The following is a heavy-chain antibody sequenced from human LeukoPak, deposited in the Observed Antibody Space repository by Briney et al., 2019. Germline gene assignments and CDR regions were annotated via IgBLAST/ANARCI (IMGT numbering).Heavy chain of an antibody. D-gene: IGHD5-12*01. CDR2: ISSSSTYI. Sequence: GGFLRLSCAASGFTFSSYTMNWVRQAPGKGLEWVSSISSSSTYIYYADSVKGRFTISRDNSKNTLYLQMYSLRAEDTAIYYCAKDSAGVYTDYVHETNWGQGTLVTVSS. CDR3: AKDSAGVYTDYVHETN. J-gene: IGHJ4*02. CDR1: GFTFSSYT. V-gene: IGHV3-21*04.